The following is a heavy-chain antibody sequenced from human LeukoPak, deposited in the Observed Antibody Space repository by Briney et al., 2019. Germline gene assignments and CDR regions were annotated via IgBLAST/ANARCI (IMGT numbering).Heavy chain of an antibody. CDR1: GFTFSSYA. J-gene: IGHJ4*02. CDR3: ARDMYSSGWQFDY. V-gene: IGHV3-30-3*01. D-gene: IGHD6-19*01. Sequence: PGRSLRLSCAASGFTFSSYAMPWVRQAPGKGLEWVAVISYDGSNKYYADSVEGRFTISRDNSKNTLYLQMNSLRAEDTAVYYCARDMYSSGWQFDYWGQGTLVTVSS. CDR2: ISYDGSNK.